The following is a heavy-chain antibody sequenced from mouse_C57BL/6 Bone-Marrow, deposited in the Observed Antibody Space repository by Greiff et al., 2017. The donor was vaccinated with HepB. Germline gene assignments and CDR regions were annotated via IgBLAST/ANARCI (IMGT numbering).Heavy chain of an antibody. CDR3: ARERITTAYWYFDV. V-gene: IGHV1-69*01. J-gene: IGHJ1*03. D-gene: IGHD1-2*01. Sequence: QVQLQQPGAELVMPGASVKLSCKASGYTFTSYWMHWVKQRPGQGLEWIGEIDPSDSYTNYNQKFKGKSTLTVDKSSSTAYMQLSSLTSEDSAVYYCARERITTAYWYFDVWGTGTTVTVSS. CDR2: IDPSDSYT. CDR1: GYTFTSYW.